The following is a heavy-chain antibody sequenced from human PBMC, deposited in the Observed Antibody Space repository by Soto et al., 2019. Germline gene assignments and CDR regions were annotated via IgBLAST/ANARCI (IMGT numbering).Heavy chain of an antibody. V-gene: IGHV3-53*01. CDR2: VFGGGHT. CDR3: SFQSPLAGWLDP. Sequence: EVQLVESGGTLIPPGGSLRLSCAASGFTVSHNYMSWVRLAPGKGLEWVSSVFGGGHTTYADSVKGRFSASRDNSVNTFYLQMTGLRSDDTAVYYCSFQSPLAGWLDPWGQGTLVTVSS. J-gene: IGHJ5*02. CDR1: GFTVSHNY.